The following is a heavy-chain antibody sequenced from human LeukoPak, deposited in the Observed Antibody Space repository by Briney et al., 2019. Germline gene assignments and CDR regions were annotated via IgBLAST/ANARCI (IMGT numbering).Heavy chain of an antibody. CDR2: ISSSSSTI. Sequence: GGSLRLSCAASGFTFSSYSMNWVRQAPGKGLEWVSYISSSSSTIYYADSVKGRFTISRDNAKNSLYLQMNSLRAEDTAVYYCANEKGVTVTTTASTNYYGMDVWGQGTTVTVSS. J-gene: IGHJ6*02. CDR3: ANEKGVTVTTTASTNYYGMDV. V-gene: IGHV3-48*01. D-gene: IGHD4-17*01. CDR1: GFTFSSYS.